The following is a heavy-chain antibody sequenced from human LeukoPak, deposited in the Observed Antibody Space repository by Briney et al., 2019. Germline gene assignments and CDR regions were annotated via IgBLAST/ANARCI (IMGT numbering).Heavy chain of an antibody. V-gene: IGHV1-46*01. CDR3: ARDLLRDGYTDY. J-gene: IGHJ4*02. D-gene: IGHD5-12*01. CDR2: INPSGGST. Sequence: ASVKVSCKASGYTFTSYYMHWVRQAPGQGLEWMGIINPSGGSTSYAQKFQGRVTMTRDRSTSTVYMELSSLRSEDTAVYYCARDLLRDGYTDYWGQGTLVTVSS. CDR1: GYTFTSYY.